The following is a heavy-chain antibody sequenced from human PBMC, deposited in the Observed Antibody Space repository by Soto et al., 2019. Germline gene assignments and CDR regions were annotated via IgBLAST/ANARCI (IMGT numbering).Heavy chain of an antibody. Sequence: EVQLVESGGGLVQPGGSLRLSCAASGFTVSSNYMSWVRQAPGKGLEWVSVIYSGGSTYYADSVKGRFTISRDNSKNTPNLQKNCLRAEDTAVYYCARGLPVYGDYYYGMDVWGQGTTVTVSS. D-gene: IGHD4-17*01. CDR1: GFTVSSNY. V-gene: IGHV3-66*01. CDR3: ARGLPVYGDYYYGMDV. J-gene: IGHJ6*02. CDR2: IYSGGST.